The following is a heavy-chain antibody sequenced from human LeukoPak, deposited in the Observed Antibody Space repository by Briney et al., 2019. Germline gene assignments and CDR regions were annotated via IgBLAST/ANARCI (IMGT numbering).Heavy chain of an antibody. CDR3: ARGSDSSGWYDAFDI. V-gene: IGHV3-23*01. CDR2: ISGSGGST. Sequence: GGSLRLSCAASGFIFSSYAMSWVRQAPGKGLEWVSGISGSGGSTYYADSVKGRFTISRDNAKNSLYLQMNSLRAEDTAVYYCARGSDSSGWYDAFDIWGQGTTVTVSS. CDR1: GFIFSSYA. D-gene: IGHD6-19*01. J-gene: IGHJ3*02.